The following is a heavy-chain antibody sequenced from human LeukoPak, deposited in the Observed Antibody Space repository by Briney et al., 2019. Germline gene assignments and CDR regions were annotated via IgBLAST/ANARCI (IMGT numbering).Heavy chain of an antibody. CDR2: IFYSGTT. J-gene: IGHJ4*02. Sequence: PSETLSLTCTVSGYSITSSTYYYWGWIRQPPGKGLEWIGSIFYSGTTYYNASLKSRVTISIDTSKNQFSLRLSSVTAVDTAVYYCARDMAAAGYFDDWGQGILVTVSS. D-gene: IGHD6-13*01. V-gene: IGHV4-39*07. CDR3: ARDMAAAGYFDD. CDR1: GYSITSSTYYY.